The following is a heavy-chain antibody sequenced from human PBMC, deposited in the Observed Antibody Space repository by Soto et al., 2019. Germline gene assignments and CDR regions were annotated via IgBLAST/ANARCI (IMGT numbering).Heavy chain of an antibody. CDR2: ISTYNSRT. CDR1: GYTFTSHG. CDR3: ARARYCASPSCYTRYYYGMDT. D-gene: IGHD2-2*02. V-gene: IGHV1-18*04. Sequence: QDQLVQSGAEVKKPGASVKISCEASGYTFTSHGIRWVRQAPGQGLEWLGWISTYNSRTHYAQKVQGRVTMTTDTSASTAYLDLRSLTFDGPAVYHCARARYCASPSCYTRYYYGMDTWGQGTTVNVSS. J-gene: IGHJ6*02.